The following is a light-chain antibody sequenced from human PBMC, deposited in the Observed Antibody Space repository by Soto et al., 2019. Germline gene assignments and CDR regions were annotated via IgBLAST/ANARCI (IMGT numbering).Light chain of an antibody. CDR1: QGIGTY. CDR2: AAF. J-gene: IGKJ5*01. CDR3: QQVNSYPQT. V-gene: IGKV1-9*01. Sequence: DIQMTQSPSFLSASVGDGVTITCRASQGIGTYLAWYQQKPGKAPKLLIYAAFTLHSGVPARFSGSRSGTDFTLTISSLQPEDFATYYCQQVNSYPQTFGQGTRLEIK.